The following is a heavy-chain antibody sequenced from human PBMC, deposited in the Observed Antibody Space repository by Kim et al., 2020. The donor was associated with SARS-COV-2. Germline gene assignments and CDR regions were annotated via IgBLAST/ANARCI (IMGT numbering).Heavy chain of an antibody. J-gene: IGHJ4*02. CDR3: ARENNWNDVDYFDY. Sequence: YAGAVKGRLTISRDNSKNTLYRQMNSLRAEDTAVYYCARENNWNDVDYFDYWGQGTLVTVSS. V-gene: IGHV3-30*03. D-gene: IGHD1-1*01.